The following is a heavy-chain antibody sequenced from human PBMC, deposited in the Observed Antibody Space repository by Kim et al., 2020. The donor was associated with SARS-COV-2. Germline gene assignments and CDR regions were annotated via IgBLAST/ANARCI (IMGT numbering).Heavy chain of an antibody. CDR1: GYTFTSYA. CDR3: ARGPRGVILWAIIDY. D-gene: IGHD3-10*01. J-gene: IGHJ4*02. V-gene: IGHV7-4-1*02. Sequence: ASVKVSCKASGYTFTSYAMNWVRQAPGQGLEWMGWINTNTGNPTYAQGFTGRFVFSLDTSVSTAYLQISSLKAEDTAVYYCARGPRGVILWAIIDYWGQGTLVTVSS. CDR2: INTNTGNP.